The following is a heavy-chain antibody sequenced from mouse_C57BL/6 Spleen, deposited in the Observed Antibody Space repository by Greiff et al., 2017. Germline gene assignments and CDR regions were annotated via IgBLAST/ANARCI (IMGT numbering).Heavy chain of an antibody. V-gene: IGHV1-64*01. CDR1: GYTFTSYW. Sequence: VQLQQPGAELVKPGASVKLSCKASGYTFTSYWMHWVKQRPGQGLEWIGMIHPNSGSTNYNEKFKSKATLTVDKSSSTAYMQLSSLTSEDSAVYYCARYYGSSPYFDYWGQGTTLTVSS. J-gene: IGHJ2*01. CDR2: IHPNSGST. D-gene: IGHD1-1*01. CDR3: ARYYGSSPYFDY.